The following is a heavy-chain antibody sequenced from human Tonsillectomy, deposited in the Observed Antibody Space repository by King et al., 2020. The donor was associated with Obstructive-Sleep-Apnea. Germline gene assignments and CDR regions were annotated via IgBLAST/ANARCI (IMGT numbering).Heavy chain of an antibody. CDR1: GGSISSYY. Sequence: VQLQESGPGLVKPSETLSLTCTVSGGSISSYYWSWIRQPPGKGLEWVGDIYYSGRPNNNPSPKKRFTISVYTSKKPFSLKLSSVTAADTAVYYCARSGSGMDVWGQGTTVTVSS. J-gene: IGHJ6*02. V-gene: IGHV4-59*08. CDR2: IYYSGRP. D-gene: IGHD1-26*01. CDR3: ARSGSGMDV.